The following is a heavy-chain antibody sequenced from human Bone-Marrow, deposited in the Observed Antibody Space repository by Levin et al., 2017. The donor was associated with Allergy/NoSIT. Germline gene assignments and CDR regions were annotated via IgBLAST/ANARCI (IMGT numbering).Heavy chain of an antibody. Sequence: GESLKISCAASGFTFSSYAMSWVRQAPGKGLEWVSAISGSGGSTYYADSVKGRFTISRDNSKNTLYLQMNSLRAEDTAVYYCAKVPNYDFWSGYHNWFDPWGQGTLVTVSS. CDR2: ISGSGGST. CDR1: GFTFSSYA. V-gene: IGHV3-23*01. CDR3: AKVPNYDFWSGYHNWFDP. J-gene: IGHJ5*02. D-gene: IGHD3-3*01.